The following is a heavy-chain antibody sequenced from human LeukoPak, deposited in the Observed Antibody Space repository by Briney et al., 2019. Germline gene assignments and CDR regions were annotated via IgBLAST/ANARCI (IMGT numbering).Heavy chain of an antibody. CDR3: ARDGVVVITKRVTWFDP. J-gene: IGHJ5*02. Sequence: SETLSLTCTVSGYSISSGYYWGRIRPPPGKGLEWIGIIYHSGSTYYSPSLKSRATISVDTSKNQFSLKLSSVTAADTAVYYCARDGVVVITKRVTWFDPWGQGTLVSVSS. V-gene: IGHV4-38-2*02. CDR2: IYHSGST. D-gene: IGHD3-22*01. CDR1: GYSISSGYY.